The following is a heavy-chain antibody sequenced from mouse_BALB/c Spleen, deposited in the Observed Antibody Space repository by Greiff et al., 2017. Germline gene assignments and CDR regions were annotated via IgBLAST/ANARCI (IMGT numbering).Heavy chain of an antibody. Sequence: EVQGVESGPGLVKPSQSLSLTCTVTGYSITSDYAWNWIRQFPGNKLEWMGYISYSGSTSYNPSLKSRISITRDTSKNQFFLQLNSVTTEDTATYYCARYGGYAMDYWGQGTSVTVSS. CDR1: GYSITSDYA. CDR3: ARYGGYAMDY. CDR2: ISYSGST. D-gene: IGHD1-1*02. J-gene: IGHJ4*01. V-gene: IGHV3-2*02.